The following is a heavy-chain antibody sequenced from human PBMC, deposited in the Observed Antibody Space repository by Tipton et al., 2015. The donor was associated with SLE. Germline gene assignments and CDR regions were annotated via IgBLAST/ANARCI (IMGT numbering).Heavy chain of an antibody. J-gene: IGHJ6*02. V-gene: IGHV4-38-2*02. CDR2: IYGSGSS. Sequence: TLSLTCAVSGYSISSGYYWGWVRQPPGKGLEWIGSIYGSGSSYYNPSLRRRVTISVDTSKNQFSRKLSSVTAADTAGYFCARDPPSSYYYGMDVWGRGATVTVSS. CDR1: GYSISSGYY. CDR3: ARDPPSSYYYGMDV. D-gene: IGHD3-10*01.